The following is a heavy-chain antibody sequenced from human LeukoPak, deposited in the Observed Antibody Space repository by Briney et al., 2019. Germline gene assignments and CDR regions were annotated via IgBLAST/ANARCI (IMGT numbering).Heavy chain of an antibody. CDR2: IYSGGNT. D-gene: IGHD1-26*01. CDR1: GFTVSSSY. CDR3: AKLLSGSYYFDY. J-gene: IGHJ4*02. V-gene: IGHV3-53*01. Sequence: GGSLRLSCAASGFTVSSSYMSWVRQAPGKGLEWVSVIYSGGNTYYADSVKGRFTISRDNSKNTLYLQMNSLRAEDTAVYYCAKLLSGSYYFDYWGQGTLVTVSS.